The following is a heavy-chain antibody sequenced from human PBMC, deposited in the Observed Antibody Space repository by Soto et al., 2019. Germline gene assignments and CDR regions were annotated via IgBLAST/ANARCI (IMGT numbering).Heavy chain of an antibody. D-gene: IGHD2-21*02. Sequence: QVQLVQSGAEVKKPGASVKVSCKASGYTFTGYGISWVRQAPGQGLEWLGWITAYNGNTDYAQKFQGRVTMTTDTSTSTASMELRNLTSDDTAVYYCAGSGGVTPGYIDYWGQGTLVTVSS. V-gene: IGHV1-18*01. J-gene: IGHJ4*02. CDR1: GYTFTGYG. CDR3: AGSGGVTPGYIDY. CDR2: ITAYNGNT.